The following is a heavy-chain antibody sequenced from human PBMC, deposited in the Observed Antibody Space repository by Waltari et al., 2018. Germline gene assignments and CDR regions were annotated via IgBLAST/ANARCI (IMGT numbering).Heavy chain of an antibody. CDR3: ARGFYGDYVGY. D-gene: IGHD4-17*01. Sequence: QVQLVQSGAEVKKPGSSVKVSCTASGGTFSNYAISWVRQAPGQGLEWMGVIITIFGTTNYAQKFQGRVTITADESTSTAYMELSSLRSEDTAVYYCARGFYGDYVGYWGQGTLVIVSS. CDR2: IITIFGTT. CDR1: GGTFSNYA. J-gene: IGHJ4*02. V-gene: IGHV1-69*01.